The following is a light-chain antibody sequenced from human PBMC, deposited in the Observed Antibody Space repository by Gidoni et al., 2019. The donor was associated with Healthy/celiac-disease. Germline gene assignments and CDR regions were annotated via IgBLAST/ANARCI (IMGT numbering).Light chain of an antibody. Sequence: EIVVTQSPGTLSLSPGERATLSCRASQSVSSSYLAWYQQKPGQAPSLLIYGASSRATVIPDRFSGSGSGTDFTLTISRLEPEDFAVYYCQQYGSSPTFGPGTKVDIK. CDR3: QQYGSSPT. J-gene: IGKJ3*01. CDR1: QSVSSSY. CDR2: GAS. V-gene: IGKV3-20*01.